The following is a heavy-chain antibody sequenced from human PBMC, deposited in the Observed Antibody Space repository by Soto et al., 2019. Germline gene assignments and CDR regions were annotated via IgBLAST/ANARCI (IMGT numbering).Heavy chain of an antibody. V-gene: IGHV4-31*02. D-gene: IGHD2-2*01. CDR1: GGSISSGGYY. CDR3: ARSYGSSTSCLFGELNWFDP. J-gene: IGHJ5*02. CDR2: IYYSGST. Sequence: QVQLQESGPGLVTPSQTLSLTWTVSGGSISSGGYYWSWIRQHPGKGMEWIGYIYYSGSTYYNPSLKSRVTISVDTSKNQFSLKLSSVTAADTAVYYCARSYGSSTSCLFGELNWFDPWGQGTLVTVSS.